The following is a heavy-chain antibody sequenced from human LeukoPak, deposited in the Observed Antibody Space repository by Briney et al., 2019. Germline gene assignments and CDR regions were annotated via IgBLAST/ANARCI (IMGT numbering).Heavy chain of an antibody. Sequence: GGSLRLSCAASGFIFSDYYMSWIRQAPGKGLEWVSYISSSSSYTNYADSVKGRFTISRDNAKNSLYLQMNSLRAEDTAVYYCARARIAAAGPFDYWGQGTLVTVSS. CDR1: GFIFSDYY. CDR2: ISSSSSYT. CDR3: ARARIAAAGPFDY. D-gene: IGHD6-13*01. J-gene: IGHJ4*02. V-gene: IGHV3-11*06.